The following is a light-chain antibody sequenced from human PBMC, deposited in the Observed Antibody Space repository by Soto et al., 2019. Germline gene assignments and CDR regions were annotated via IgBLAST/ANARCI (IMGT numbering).Light chain of an antibody. Sequence: EIVLTQSPGTLSLSPGERATLSCRARQSVSSSYLAWYQQKPRQAPRLLIYGASSRATGIPDRFSGSGSGTDFTLTISRLEPEDFAVYYCQQYGSSPSWTFGQGTKVEIK. V-gene: IGKV3-20*01. CDR2: GAS. CDR3: QQYGSSPSWT. CDR1: QSVSSSY. J-gene: IGKJ1*01.